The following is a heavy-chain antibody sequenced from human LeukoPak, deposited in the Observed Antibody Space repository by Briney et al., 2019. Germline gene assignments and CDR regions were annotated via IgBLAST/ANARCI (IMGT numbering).Heavy chain of an antibody. Sequence: GGSLRLSFAASGFTFSSYAMIWARQAPGKGLEWGSSIGGSGGSTYYADSVKGRFTISRDNSKNTLYLQMNSLRAEGTAVYYCAKVETAAAATLRGFDYWGQGTLVTVSS. J-gene: IGHJ4*02. V-gene: IGHV3-23*01. CDR2: IGGSGGST. CDR3: AKVETAAAATLRGFDY. CDR1: GFTFSSYA. D-gene: IGHD6-13*01.